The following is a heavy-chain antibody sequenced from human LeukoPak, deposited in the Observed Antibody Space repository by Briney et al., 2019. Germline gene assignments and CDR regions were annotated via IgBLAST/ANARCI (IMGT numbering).Heavy chain of an antibody. CDR3: TRVTLRGSKYNWFDP. CDR1: GGTFNTHI. J-gene: IGHJ5*02. CDR2: ITPVIGTT. Sequence: GASVKVSCRSSGGTFNTHISNWVRQAPGQGLEWMGRITPVIGTTKYAQRFQARVTITADRSTSTAYLQLSGLTYDDTAVYYCTRVTLRGSKYNWFDPWGQGTHVSVSS. V-gene: IGHV1-69*08. D-gene: IGHD1-26*01.